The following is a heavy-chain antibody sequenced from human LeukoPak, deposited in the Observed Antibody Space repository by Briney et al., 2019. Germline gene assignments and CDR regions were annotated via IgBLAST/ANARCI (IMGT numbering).Heavy chain of an antibody. V-gene: IGHV4-59*01. Sequence: PSETLSLTCTVSGGSISSYYWNWIRKPPGRGLEWIGYIYYSGSTNYNPSLKSRVTISVDTSKNQFSLKLSFVTAADTAVYYCARGSIAARNDAFDIGGQGTMVSVSS. D-gene: IGHD6-6*01. J-gene: IGHJ3*02. CDR2: IYYSGST. CDR3: ARGSIAARNDAFDI. CDR1: GGSISSYY.